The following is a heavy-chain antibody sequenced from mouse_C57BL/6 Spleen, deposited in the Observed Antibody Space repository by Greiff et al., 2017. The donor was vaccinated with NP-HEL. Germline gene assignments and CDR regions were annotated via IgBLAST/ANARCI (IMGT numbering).Heavy chain of an antibody. J-gene: IGHJ2*01. D-gene: IGHD1-1*01. Sequence: QVQLQQSGAELVRPGTSVKVSCKASGYAFTNYLIEWVKQRPGQGLEWIGVINPGSGGTNYNEKFKGKATLTADKSSSTAYMQLSSLTSEDVAVYFCARGGYGGSSPYWGQGTTLTVSS. V-gene: IGHV1-54*01. CDR3: ARGGYGGSSPY. CDR2: INPGSGGT. CDR1: GYAFTNYL.